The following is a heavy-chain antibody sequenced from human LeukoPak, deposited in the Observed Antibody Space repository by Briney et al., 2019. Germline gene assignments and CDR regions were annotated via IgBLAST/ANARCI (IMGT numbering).Heavy chain of an antibody. Sequence: GGSLRLSCAASGFTFSSSWMSWVRQAPGKGLEWVANIIEDGSAQYYVGSVRGRFTISRDNAKNSLDLQMNSLRGEDTAVYYCARDLFSCTINSCYVYWGQRTLVTVSS. CDR1: GFTFSSSW. CDR2: IIEDGSAQ. D-gene: IGHD2-2*01. CDR3: ARDLFSCTINSCYVY. V-gene: IGHV3-7*01. J-gene: IGHJ4*02.